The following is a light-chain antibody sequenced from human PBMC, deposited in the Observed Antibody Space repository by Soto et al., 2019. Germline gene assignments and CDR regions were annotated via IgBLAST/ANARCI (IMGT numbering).Light chain of an antibody. CDR1: SSNIGSLY. CDR2: RND. Sequence: SVVSQPPSASVSPGQTVTISCSGSSSNIGSLYVYWYYLLPGAAPKLLIYRNDQRPSGVPDRFSGSKSGTSASLAISGLRSEDEADYFCAAWDGRLSAYVFGGGTKVTVL. V-gene: IGLV1-47*01. J-gene: IGLJ1*01. CDR3: AAWDGRLSAYV.